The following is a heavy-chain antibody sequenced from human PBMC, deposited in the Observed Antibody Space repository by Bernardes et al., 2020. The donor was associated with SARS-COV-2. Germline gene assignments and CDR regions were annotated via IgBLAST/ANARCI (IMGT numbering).Heavy chain of an antibody. J-gene: IGHJ4*02. V-gene: IGHV4-39*01. Sequence: SEPLSLTCTVSGGSISSSSYYWGWLRQPPGKGLEWIGSIYYSGSTYYNPSLKSRVTISVDTSKNQFSLKLSSVTAADTAVYYCARHHRRWLQLFPYYFDYWGQGTLVTVSS. D-gene: IGHD5-12*01. CDR2: IYYSGST. CDR1: GGSISSSSYY. CDR3: ARHHRRWLQLFPYYFDY.